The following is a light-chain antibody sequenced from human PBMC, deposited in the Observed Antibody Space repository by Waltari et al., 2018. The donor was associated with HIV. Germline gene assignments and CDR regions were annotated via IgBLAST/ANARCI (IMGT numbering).Light chain of an antibody. CDR3: TSYISSAIPV. Sequence: QSALTQPASVSGSPGPSITISCTGTDTDHYDVSWYQHRPGHAPMFIIFEVVNRPSGGSHRFAGSSSGNTASLTISGLRAEDEADYFCTSYISSAIPVFGGGPKVTFL. CDR1: DTDHYD. CDR2: EVV. V-gene: IGLV2-14*01. J-gene: IGLJ2*01.